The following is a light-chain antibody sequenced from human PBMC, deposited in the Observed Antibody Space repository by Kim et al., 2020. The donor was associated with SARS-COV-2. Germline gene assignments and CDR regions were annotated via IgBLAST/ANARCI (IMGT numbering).Light chain of an antibody. CDR2: AAS. CDR1: QGISNN. Sequence: ASLGDTGTITCRASQGISNNLAWFQQTPGKVPKRLIYAASTLQSGVPSRFSGSRSGTEFTLIINSLQPEDFATYFCLQHDTYPYSFGGGTKVDIK. J-gene: IGKJ4*01. CDR3: LQHDTYPYS. V-gene: IGKV1-17*03.